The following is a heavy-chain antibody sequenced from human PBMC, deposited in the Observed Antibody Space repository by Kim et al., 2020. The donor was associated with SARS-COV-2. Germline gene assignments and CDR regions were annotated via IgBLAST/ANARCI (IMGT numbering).Heavy chain of an antibody. J-gene: IGHJ3*02. CDR2: INPDGSVT. Sequence: GGSLRLSCAVSGFSSSDHWMHWVRQAPGKGLVWVSRINPDGSVTNYAESVTGRFTISRDKAKNTLYLQMNSLRAEDTAVYYCARRYYYDSGNHYAFDICGQGTTVTLSS. CDR1: GFSSSDHW. CDR3: ARRYYYDSGNHYAFDI. D-gene: IGHD3-10*01. V-gene: IGHV3-74*01.